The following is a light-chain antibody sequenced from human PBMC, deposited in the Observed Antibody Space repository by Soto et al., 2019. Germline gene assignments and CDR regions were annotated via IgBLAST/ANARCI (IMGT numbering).Light chain of an antibody. Sequence: QSVLTQPASLSGSPRQSITISCTGTSSDVGGYNYVSWYQHHPGKAPKLMIYDVSNRPSGVSNRFSGSKSGNTASLTISGLQPEDEADYYCCSYTTSNTRQIVFGTGTKVTVL. CDR1: SSDVGGYNY. J-gene: IGLJ1*01. CDR3: CSYTTSNTRQIV. CDR2: DVS. V-gene: IGLV2-14*03.